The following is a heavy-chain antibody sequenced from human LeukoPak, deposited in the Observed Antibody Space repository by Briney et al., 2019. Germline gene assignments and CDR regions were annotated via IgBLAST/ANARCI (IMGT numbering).Heavy chain of an antibody. CDR2: IYGSDDT. V-gene: IGHV2-5*01. Sequence: SGPTLVKPTQTLTLTCTFSGFGLSSTGVGVGWIRQPPGKALEGLALIYGSDDTRYSPSPKRRLTITKDSSKNQVVLTMPNMDPVDTATYYCAHRRAVTGYYFDYWGQGTLVTVSS. CDR1: GFGLSSTGVG. J-gene: IGHJ4*02. D-gene: IGHD2-8*02. CDR3: AHRRAVTGYYFDY.